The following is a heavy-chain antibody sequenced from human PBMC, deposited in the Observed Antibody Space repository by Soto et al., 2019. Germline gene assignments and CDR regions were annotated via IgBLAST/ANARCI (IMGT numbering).Heavy chain of an antibody. D-gene: IGHD3-9*01. Sequence: QVQLQESGPGLVKPSQTLTLTCTVSGGSISSGSFYWSWIRQHPGKGLEWIGHISDSGSSYYNPSLESRVTISVDTSKNQFSLKLSALTAADTAVYFCARTTFYDIFTAYYSLFDYWGQGTLVTVSS. J-gene: IGHJ4*02. CDR2: ISDSGSS. CDR1: GGSISSGSFY. V-gene: IGHV4-31*03. CDR3: ARTTFYDIFTAYYSLFDY.